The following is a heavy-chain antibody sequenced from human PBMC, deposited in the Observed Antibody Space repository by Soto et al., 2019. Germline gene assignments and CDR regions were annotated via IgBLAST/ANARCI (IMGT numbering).Heavy chain of an antibody. CDR1: GFTFSSYS. CDR3: ATEIGPSDCSGGSCGLQYYGMDV. V-gene: IGHV3-21*01. J-gene: IGHJ6*02. CDR2: ISSSSSYI. Sequence: GGSLRLSCAASGFTFSSYSMNWVRQAPGKGLEWVSSISSSSSYIYYADSVKGRFTISRDNSKNTLYLQMNSLRAEDTAVYYCATEIGPSDCSGGSCGLQYYGMDVWGQGTTVTVSS. D-gene: IGHD2-15*01.